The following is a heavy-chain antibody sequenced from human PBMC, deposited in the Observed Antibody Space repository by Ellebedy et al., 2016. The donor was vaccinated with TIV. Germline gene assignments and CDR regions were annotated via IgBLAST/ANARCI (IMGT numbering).Heavy chain of an antibody. CDR2: IRYDGSRN. Sequence: GESLKISCAASGFSFSSYGMHWVRRAPGKGLEWVAVIRYDGSRNYYADSVKGRFTISRDNSKNTLYVQMNRLRAEDTAVYYCARDYRYDYWGQGTLVTVSS. J-gene: IGHJ4*02. CDR1: GFSFSSYG. CDR3: ARDYRYDY. D-gene: IGHD1-26*01. V-gene: IGHV3-33*01.